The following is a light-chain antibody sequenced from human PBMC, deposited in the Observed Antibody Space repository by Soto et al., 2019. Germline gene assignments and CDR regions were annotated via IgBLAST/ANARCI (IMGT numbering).Light chain of an antibody. Sequence: EIVLTQSPGTLSLSPGERATLSCRTSQSVSSIYLAWYQQKPGQAPRLLIYETSSRATGIPDRFSGSGSGKDFTVTINRLEPEDFAVYHCQLYVSPPQYIFGQGTKLEIK. V-gene: IGKV3-20*01. CDR1: QSVSSIY. J-gene: IGKJ2*01. CDR3: QLYVSPPQYI. CDR2: ETS.